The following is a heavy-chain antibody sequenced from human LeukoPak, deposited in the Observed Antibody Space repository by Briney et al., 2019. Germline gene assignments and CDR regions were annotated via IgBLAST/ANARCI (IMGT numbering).Heavy chain of an antibody. V-gene: IGHV4-30-4*08. CDR1: GGSISSGDYY. CDR2: IYYSGST. J-gene: IGHJ3*02. D-gene: IGHD3-22*01. CDR3: ARQMIVGGDAFDI. Sequence: PSQTLSLTCTVSGGSISSGDYYWTWLRQPPGKGLEWIGYIYYSGSTFYNPSLKSRVTISVDTSKNQFSLKLSSVAAADTAVYYCARQMIVGGDAFDIWGQGTMVTVSS.